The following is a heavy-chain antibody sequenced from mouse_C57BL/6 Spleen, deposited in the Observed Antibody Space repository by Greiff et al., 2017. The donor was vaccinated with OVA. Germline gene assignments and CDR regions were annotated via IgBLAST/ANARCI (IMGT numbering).Heavy chain of an antibody. V-gene: IGHV1-64*01. D-gene: IGHD2-4*01. CDR1: GYTFTSYW. CDR2: IHPNSGST. J-gene: IGHJ4*01. Sequence: QVQLQQPGAELVKPGASVKLSCKASGYTFTSYWMHWVKQRPGQGLEWIGMIHPNSGSTNYNEKFKSKATLTVDKSSSTAYMQLSSLTSEDSAVYYCARWDYDDRNYAMDDWGQGTSVTVSS. CDR3: ARWDYDDRNYAMDD.